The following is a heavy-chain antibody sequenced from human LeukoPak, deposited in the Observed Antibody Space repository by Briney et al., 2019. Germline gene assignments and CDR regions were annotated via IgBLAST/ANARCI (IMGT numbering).Heavy chain of an antibody. CDR2: TYYRSKWKS. V-gene: IGHV6-1*01. CDR3: ARLVGGSPDY. Sequence: SQTLSLTSAISGDXVSSNSAAWNWIRQSPSRGLEWLGRTYYRSKWKSDYAVSLGGRITINPDTSKNQFSLQLNPVSPEDTAVYSCARLVGGSPDYWSQGALATVSS. D-gene: IGHD2-15*01. J-gene: IGHJ4*02. CDR1: GDXVSSNSAA.